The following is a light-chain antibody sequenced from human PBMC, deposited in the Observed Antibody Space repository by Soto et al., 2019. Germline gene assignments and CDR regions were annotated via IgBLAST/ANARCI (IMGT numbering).Light chain of an antibody. CDR3: QQYNNWPPNT. J-gene: IGKJ2*01. CDR2: GAS. V-gene: IGKV3-15*01. Sequence: EIVMTQSPATLSVSPGERATLSCRASQSVSSNLAWYQQKPGQAPRLLIYGASTRATGIPARFSGSGSGTESALPIRSLQSEDFAVYYCQQYNNWPPNTFGQGNKLQIK. CDR1: QSVSSN.